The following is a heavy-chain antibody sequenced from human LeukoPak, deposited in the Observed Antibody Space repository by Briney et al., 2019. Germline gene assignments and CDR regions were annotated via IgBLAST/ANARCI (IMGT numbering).Heavy chain of an antibody. J-gene: IGHJ4*02. V-gene: IGHV3-11*04. CDR1: GFTVSSNY. CDR2: ISSSGSTI. CDR3: AGAGSGSFYGSDY. Sequence: GGSLRLSCAASGFTVSSNYMSWIRQAPGKGLEWVSYISSSGSTIYYADSVKGRFTISRDNAKNSLYLQMNSLRAEDTAVYYCAGAGSGSFYGSDYWGQGTLVTVSS. D-gene: IGHD1-26*01.